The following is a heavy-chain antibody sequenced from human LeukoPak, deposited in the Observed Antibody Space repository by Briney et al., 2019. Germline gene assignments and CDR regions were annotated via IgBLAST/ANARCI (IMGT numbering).Heavy chain of an antibody. Sequence: PGGSLRLSCAASGFPFSSYEMNWVRQAPGKGLEWVSYISSSGSTIYYADSVKGRFTISRDNAKNSLYLQMNSLRAEDTAVYYRARVRYYGSGSSTLDYWGQGTLVTVSS. J-gene: IGHJ4*02. CDR3: ARVRYYGSGSSTLDY. CDR2: ISSSGSTI. CDR1: GFPFSSYE. D-gene: IGHD3-10*01. V-gene: IGHV3-48*03.